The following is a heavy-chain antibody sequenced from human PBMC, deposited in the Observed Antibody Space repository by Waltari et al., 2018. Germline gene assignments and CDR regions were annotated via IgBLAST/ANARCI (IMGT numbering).Heavy chain of an antibody. J-gene: IGHJ6*03. CDR3: ARVRSHYYGSGTERYYYYYYMDV. Sequence: QVQLVQSGAEVKKPGASVKVSCKASGYTFTGYYMHWVRQAPGQGLEWMGRINTNSGGTNYAQKFQGRFTMTRDTSISTAYMELSRLRSDDTAVYYCARVRSHYYGSGTERYYYYYYMDVWGKGTTVTVSS. CDR2: INTNSGGT. D-gene: IGHD3-10*01. V-gene: IGHV1-2*06. CDR1: GYTFTGYY.